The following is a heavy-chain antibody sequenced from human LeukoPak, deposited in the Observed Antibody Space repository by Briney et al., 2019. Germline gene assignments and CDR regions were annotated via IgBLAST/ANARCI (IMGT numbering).Heavy chain of an antibody. CDR1: GGSISSSSYY. J-gene: IGHJ3*02. Sequence: SETLSLTCTVSGGSISSSSYYWGWIRQPPGKGLEWIGSIYYSGSTYYNPSLKSRVTISVDTSKNQFSLKLSSVTAVDTAVYYCARRSTMIVVVWRDAFDIWGQGTMVTVSS. CDR3: ARRSTMIVVVWRDAFDI. D-gene: IGHD3-22*01. CDR2: IYYSGST. V-gene: IGHV4-39*01.